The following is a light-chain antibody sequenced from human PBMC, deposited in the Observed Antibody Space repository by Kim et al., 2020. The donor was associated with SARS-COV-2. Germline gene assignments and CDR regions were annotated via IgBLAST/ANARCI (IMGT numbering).Light chain of an antibody. CDR1: QSVRSN. V-gene: IGKV3-15*01. CDR2: GAS. Sequence: VSPGERATLSCRASQSVRSNLAWYQQKPGQAPRLLISGASTRATGIPARFSGSGSGTEFTLTISSLQSEDFAVYYSQQYNNWPGTFGQGAKVEIK. CDR3: QQYNNWPGT. J-gene: IGKJ1*01.